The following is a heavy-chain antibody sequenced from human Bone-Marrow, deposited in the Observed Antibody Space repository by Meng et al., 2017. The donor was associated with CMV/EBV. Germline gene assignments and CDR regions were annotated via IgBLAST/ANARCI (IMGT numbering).Heavy chain of an antibody. CDR2: ICSNSGVT. CDR3: AREGPLSRALAY. CDR1: CYTFTGNY. V-gene: IGHV1-2*02. Sequence: ASCYTFTGNYIHWVREAPGQGLEWMGCICSNSGVTHYAQHFQGSVTFPRDTSISTAYMEVSRLRDDDSALYYCAREGPLSRALAYWGQGTLVTVSS. J-gene: IGHJ4*02.